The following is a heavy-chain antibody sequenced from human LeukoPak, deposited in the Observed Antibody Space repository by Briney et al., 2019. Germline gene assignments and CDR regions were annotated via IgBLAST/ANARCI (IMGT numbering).Heavy chain of an antibody. V-gene: IGHV3-66*04. D-gene: IGHD3-22*01. CDR2: IHSGGST. CDR3: ARHLGGHDSSPFDY. J-gene: IGHJ4*02. CDR1: GFTVSSNY. Sequence: RGSLRLSCAASGFTVSSNYMTWVRQAPGKGLEWASVIHSGGSTYYADSVKGRFSISRDISKNTLYLQMNSLRAEDTAVYYCARHLGGHDSSPFDYWGQGTLVTVSS.